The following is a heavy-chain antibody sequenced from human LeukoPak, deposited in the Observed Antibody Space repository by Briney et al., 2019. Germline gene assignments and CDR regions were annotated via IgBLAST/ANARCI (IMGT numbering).Heavy chain of an antibody. D-gene: IGHD4-17*01. J-gene: IGHJ4*02. CDR2: ISPGDSDT. CDR1: GYSFTGYW. CDR3: ATTRRWDYEANDFDI. Sequence: GESLYISCKGSGYSFTGYWVGWVRQIPGKGQGWMGVISPGDSDTRSSPSLQGQVPISADQSISTAYLQWSRLKASDTATYYCATTRRWDYEANDFDIWGQGTLVTVSS. V-gene: IGHV5-51*01.